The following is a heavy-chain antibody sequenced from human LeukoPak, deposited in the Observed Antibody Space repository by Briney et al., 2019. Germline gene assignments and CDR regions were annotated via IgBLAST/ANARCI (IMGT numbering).Heavy chain of an antibody. CDR3: ARDSEYGYGLGSYPDY. CDR1: GYTFTSYY. J-gene: IGHJ4*02. V-gene: IGHV1-46*01. CDR2: INPSGGST. Sequence: ASVKVSCKASGYTFTSYYMHWVRQAPGQGLEWMGIINPSGGSTSYAQKFQGRVTMTRDTSTSTVYMELSSLRSEDTAVYYCARDSEYGYGLGSYPDYWGQGTLVTVSS. D-gene: IGHD3-10*01.